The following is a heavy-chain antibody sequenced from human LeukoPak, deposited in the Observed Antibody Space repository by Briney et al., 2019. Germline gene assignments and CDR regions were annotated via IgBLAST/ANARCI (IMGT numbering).Heavy chain of an antibody. J-gene: IGHJ4*02. CDR2: IIPMFGTA. D-gene: IGHD3/OR15-3a*01. V-gene: IGHV1-69*13. CDR1: GGTFSSYA. CDR3: ASVIGPQGVYYFDY. Sequence: ASVKVSCKASGGTFSSYAINGVRRARGQGLECMGGIIPMFGTANYAQKFQGRVTITADESTSTAYMEVSSLRSEDTAVYYCASVIGPQGVYYFDYWGQGTLVTVSS.